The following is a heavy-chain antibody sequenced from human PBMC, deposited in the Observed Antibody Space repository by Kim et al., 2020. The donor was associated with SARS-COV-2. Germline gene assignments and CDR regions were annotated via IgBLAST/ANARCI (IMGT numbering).Heavy chain of an antibody. V-gene: IGHV3-74*01. CDR1: GFTFSNYG. CDR3: AKDVGTVVGAIGS. J-gene: IGHJ4*02. Sequence: GGSLRLSCKASGFTFSNYGMHWVRQRPEKGLEWVSGISRDCSPTGYADSVRGRFSISRDNAKNTLYLQMNSLRVEDTGLYYCAKDVGTVVGAIGSCGQG. D-gene: IGHD1-26*01. CDR2: ISRDCSPT.